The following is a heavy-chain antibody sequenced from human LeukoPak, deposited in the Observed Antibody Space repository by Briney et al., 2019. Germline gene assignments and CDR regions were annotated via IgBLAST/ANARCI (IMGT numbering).Heavy chain of an antibody. V-gene: IGHV1-8*03. Sequence: ASVKVSCKASGYTFTRYDINWVRQATGQGVEWMGWINLKSGNTGHAQKFQGRVTITRDTSISTVYLELSSLRSEDTALYFCTRVDGSPDYWGQGTLVTVSS. CDR3: TRVDGSPDY. CDR1: GYTFTRYD. D-gene: IGHD2-15*01. CDR2: INLKSGNT. J-gene: IGHJ4*02.